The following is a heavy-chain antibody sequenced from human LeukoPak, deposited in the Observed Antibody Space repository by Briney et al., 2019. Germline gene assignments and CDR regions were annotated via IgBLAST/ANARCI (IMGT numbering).Heavy chain of an antibody. J-gene: IGHJ4*02. D-gene: IGHD1-26*01. Sequence: SETLSLTCTVSGGSISSSSYYWGWIRQPPGKGLEWIGRIYTSGGTNYNPSLKSRVTISVDTSKNQFSLKLSSVTAADTAVYYCARESLIVGATTNFDYWGQGTLVTVSS. CDR3: ARESLIVGATTNFDY. CDR2: IYTSGGT. CDR1: GGSISSSSYY. V-gene: IGHV4-39*07.